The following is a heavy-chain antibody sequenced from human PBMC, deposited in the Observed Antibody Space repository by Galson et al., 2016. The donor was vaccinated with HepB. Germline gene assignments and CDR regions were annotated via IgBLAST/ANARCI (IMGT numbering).Heavy chain of an antibody. CDR3: ASVPSWVQLWSPFDY. J-gene: IGHJ4*02. CDR2: TYYRSKWYN. CDR1: GDSVSRNSAA. V-gene: IGHV6-1*01. D-gene: IGHD5-18*01. Sequence: CAISGDSVSRNSAAWNWIRQSPSRGLEWLGRTYYRSKWYNDYAVSLKSRITINPDTSKNQVSLLLNSVTPDDTAMYNCASVPSWVQLWSPFDYWGQGTLVTVSS.